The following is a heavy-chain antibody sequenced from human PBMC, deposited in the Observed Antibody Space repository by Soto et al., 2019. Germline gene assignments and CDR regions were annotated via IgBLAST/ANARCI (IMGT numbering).Heavy chain of an antibody. CDR3: ARLHYGSDSYYIAVYWFDP. CDR1: GYSFASYW. D-gene: IGHD3-10*01. V-gene: IGHV5-51*01. Sequence: GESLKISCRGSGYSFASYWIAWVRQMPGKGLEWMGVIRPGDSDTKYTPSFQGQVTISADKSISTVYLQWSSLKASDTAMYYCARLHYGSDSYYIAVYWFDPWGQGTLVTVSS. J-gene: IGHJ5*02. CDR2: IRPGDSDT.